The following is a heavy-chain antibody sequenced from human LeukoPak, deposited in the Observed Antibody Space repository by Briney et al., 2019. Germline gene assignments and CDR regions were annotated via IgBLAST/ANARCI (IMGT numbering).Heavy chain of an antibody. CDR3: ARSIAARPGYFDY. J-gene: IGHJ4*02. V-gene: IGHV4-30-2*01. Sequence: PSQTLSLTCAVSGGSISSGGYSWSWIRQPPGKGLEWIGYIYHSGSTYYNPSLKSRVTISVDRSKNQFSLKLSSVTDADTAVYYCARSIAARPGYFDYWGQGTLVTVSS. CDR2: IYHSGST. D-gene: IGHD6-6*01. CDR1: GGSISSGGYS.